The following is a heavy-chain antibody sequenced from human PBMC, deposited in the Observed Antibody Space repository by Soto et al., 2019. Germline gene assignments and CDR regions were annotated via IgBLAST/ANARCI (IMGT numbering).Heavy chain of an antibody. CDR2: ISYDGINK. CDR1: GFTFSSYG. V-gene: IGHV3-30*18. J-gene: IGHJ4*02. CDR3: AKSMYNWNDGFFDY. D-gene: IGHD1-1*01. Sequence: QVQLVESGGGVVQPGRSLRLSCAASGFTFSSYGMHWVRQAPGKGLEWVAIISYDGINKYYANSVKGRFTISRDNSKNKRYLQMNSLRAEDTAVYYCAKSMYNWNDGFFDYWGQGTLVTVSS.